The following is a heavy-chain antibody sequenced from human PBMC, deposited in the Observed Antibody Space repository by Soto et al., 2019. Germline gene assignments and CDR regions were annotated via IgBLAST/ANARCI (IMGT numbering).Heavy chain of an antibody. V-gene: IGHV4-59*01. CDR3: ARDRWDDYGDSYYYYGMDV. CDR1: GGSISSYY. D-gene: IGHD4-17*01. J-gene: IGHJ6*02. CDR2: IYYSGST. Sequence: SETLSLTCPVSGGSISSYYLSWIRQPPGKGLEWIGYIYYSGSTNYNPSLKSRVTISVDTSKNQFSLKLSSVTAADTAVYYCARDRWDDYGDSYYYYGMDVWGQGTTVTVSS.